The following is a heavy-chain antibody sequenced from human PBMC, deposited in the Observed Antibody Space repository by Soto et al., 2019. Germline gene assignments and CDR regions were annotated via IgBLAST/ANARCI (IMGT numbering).Heavy chain of an antibody. Sequence: ASVKVSCKASGGTFSSYAISWVRQAPGQGLEWMGGIIPIFGTANYAQRFQGRVTITADESTSTAYMELSSLRSEDTAVYYCARPNSMEHPYYDSSGYFPDSPFDYWGQGTLVTVPQ. CDR2: IIPIFGTA. D-gene: IGHD3-22*01. J-gene: IGHJ4*02. V-gene: IGHV1-69*13. CDR3: ARPNSMEHPYYDSSGYFPDSPFDY. CDR1: GGTFSSYA.